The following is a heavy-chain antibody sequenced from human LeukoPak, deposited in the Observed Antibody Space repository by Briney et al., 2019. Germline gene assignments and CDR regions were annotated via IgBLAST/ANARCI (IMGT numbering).Heavy chain of an antibody. J-gene: IGHJ5*02. D-gene: IGHD3-3*01. CDR1: GGSISSGGYS. V-gene: IGHV4-31*03. Sequence: KPSETLSITCTVSGGSISSGGYSWSWIRQHPGKGLEWIGYIYYSGSTYYNPSLKSRVTISVDTSKNQFSLKLSSVTAADTAVYYCARGSYDFWSGPKNNWFDPWGQGTLVTVSS. CDR2: IYYSGST. CDR3: ARGSYDFWSGPKNNWFDP.